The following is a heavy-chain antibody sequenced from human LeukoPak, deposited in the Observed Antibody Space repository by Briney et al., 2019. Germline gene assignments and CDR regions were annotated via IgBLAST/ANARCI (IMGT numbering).Heavy chain of an antibody. D-gene: IGHD2-15*01. V-gene: IGHV3-64*01. CDR1: GFTFSSYG. Sequence: GGSLRLSCAASGFTFSSYGMHWVRQAPGKGLEHVSHITNNGGRTYYANSVKGRFTISRDNSKNTLYLQMNSLRVEDTAVYHCAARPVSVAGYFDYWGQGTLITVSS. CDR3: AARPVSVAGYFDY. CDR2: ITNNGGRT. J-gene: IGHJ4*02.